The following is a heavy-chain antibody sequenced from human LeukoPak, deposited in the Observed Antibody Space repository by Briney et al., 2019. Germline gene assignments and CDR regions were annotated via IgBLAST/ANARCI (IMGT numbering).Heavy chain of an antibody. D-gene: IGHD1-26*01. J-gene: IGHJ4*02. CDR1: GGTFTSSA. V-gene: IGHV1-69*13. CDR2: IITIYGTA. CDR3: TRALGSDD. Sequence: SVKVPCKASGGTFTSSAISWVRDAPGQGLEWMGGIITIYGTANYAQKFQGRVTSTADESTSTAYMQLSSLRSEDTAVYYCTRALGSDDWGQGTLVTVSS.